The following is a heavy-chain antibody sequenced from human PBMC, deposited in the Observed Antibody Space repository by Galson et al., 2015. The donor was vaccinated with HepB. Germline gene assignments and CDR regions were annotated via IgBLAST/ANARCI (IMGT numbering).Heavy chain of an antibody. CDR1: GFTFSSYS. J-gene: IGHJ4*02. CDR3: ARRGEDDYVWGSYFDY. D-gene: IGHD3-16*01. CDR2: ISSSSSYI. V-gene: IGHV3-21*01. Sequence: SLRLSCAASGFTFSSYSMNWVRQAPGKGLEWVSSISSSSSYIYYADSVKGRFTISRDNAKNSLYLQMNSLRAEDTAVYYCARRGEDDYVWGSYFDYWGQGTLVTVSS.